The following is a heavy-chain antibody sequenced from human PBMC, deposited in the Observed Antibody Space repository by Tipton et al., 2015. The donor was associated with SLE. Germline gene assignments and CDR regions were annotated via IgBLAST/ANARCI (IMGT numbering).Heavy chain of an antibody. D-gene: IGHD2-21*02. Sequence: TLSLTCTVSGGSISSSSYYWGWIRQPPGKGLEWIWSFYYSGSTYYNPSLKSRVTISVDTSKNQFSLKLSSVTAADTAVYYCARAKGIVVVTAHAFDIWGQGTMVTVSS. CDR1: GGSISSSSYY. V-gene: IGHV4-39*07. J-gene: IGHJ3*02. CDR3: ARAKGIVVVTAHAFDI. CDR2: FYYSGST.